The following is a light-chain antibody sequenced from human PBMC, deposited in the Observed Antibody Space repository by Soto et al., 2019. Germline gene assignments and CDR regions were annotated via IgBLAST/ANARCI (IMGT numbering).Light chain of an antibody. J-gene: IGKJ1*01. CDR1: QIIINF. Sequence: DILVTQSPPSLSSSVGDRFTITFLTSQIIINFVNWYQQKPGKAPKRLIYAASSLQSGVPSRFSGSGSGTEFTLTISSLQPEDFATYYCLQHNSYPRTFGQGTKMDIK. CDR2: AAS. CDR3: LQHNSYPRT. V-gene: IGKV1-17*01.